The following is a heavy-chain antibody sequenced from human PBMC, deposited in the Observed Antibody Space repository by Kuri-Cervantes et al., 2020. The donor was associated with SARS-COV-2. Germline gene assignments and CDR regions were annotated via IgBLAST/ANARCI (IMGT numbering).Heavy chain of an antibody. CDR1: GFTFSSYG. CDR2: ISYDGSNK. D-gene: IGHD2-21*01. J-gene: IGHJ5*02. V-gene: IGHV3-30*18. CDR3: TKGSVMIPVPNA. Sequence: LSLTCAASGFTFSSYGMHWVRQAPGKGLEWVAVISYDGSNKYYADSVKGRFTISRDNSKNTLYLQMNSLRAEDTAVYYCTKGSVMIPVPNAWGQGTLVTVSS.